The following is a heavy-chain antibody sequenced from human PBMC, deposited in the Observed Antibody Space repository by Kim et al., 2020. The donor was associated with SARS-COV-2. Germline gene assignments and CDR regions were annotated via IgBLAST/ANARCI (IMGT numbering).Heavy chain of an antibody. V-gene: IGHV3-7*05. J-gene: IGHJ4*02. D-gene: IGHD4-17*01. CDR1: GFSFATSW. CDR2: IRKEGRDK. CDR3: ASIDYGDSY. Sequence: GGSLRLSCAASGFSFATSWMTWVRQAPGKGLEWVARIRKEGRDKYYVDSVKGRFIISRDNARNSVFLRMNSLRAEDTAIYYCASIDYGDSYWGQGTLGTV.